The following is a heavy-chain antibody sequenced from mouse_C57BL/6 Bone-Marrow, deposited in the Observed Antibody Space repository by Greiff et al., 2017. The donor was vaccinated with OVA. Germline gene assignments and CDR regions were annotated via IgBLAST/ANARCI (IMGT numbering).Heavy chain of an antibody. CDR3: ARGIYYGSTTRAMDY. Sequence: VKLVESGPELVKPGASVKISCKASGYSFTSYYIHWVKQRPGQGLEWIGWIYPGSGNTKYNEKFKGKATLTADTSSSTAYMQLSSLTSEDSAVYYCARGIYYGSTTRAMDYWGQGTSVTVSS. V-gene: IGHV1-66*01. CDR2: IYPGSGNT. CDR1: GYSFTSYY. D-gene: IGHD1-1*01. J-gene: IGHJ4*01.